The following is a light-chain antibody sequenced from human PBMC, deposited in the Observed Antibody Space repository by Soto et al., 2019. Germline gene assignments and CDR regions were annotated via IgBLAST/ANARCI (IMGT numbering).Light chain of an antibody. J-gene: IGKJ1*01. V-gene: IGKV1-39*01. CDR3: QQSYSSPPT. CDR1: QNIDTY. CDR2: DAS. Sequence: DIPMTQSPPALSASVGDRVTITCRASQNIDTYLNWYHQKPGKAPELLIHDASSLQSGVPSRFSGSGSGTDFTLTISSLQPEDCAVYYCQQSYSSPPTFGQGTKVEIK.